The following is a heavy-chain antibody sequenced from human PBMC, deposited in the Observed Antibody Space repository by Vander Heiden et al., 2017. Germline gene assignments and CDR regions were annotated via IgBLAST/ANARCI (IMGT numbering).Heavy chain of an antibody. CDR2: ISSSGGTI. CDR1: CFTFSDDY. D-gene: IGHD4-17*01. V-gene: IGHV3-11*01. CDR3: ARGGLRWYPVIDY. Sequence: HVPLVSSGAGLVTPGESLRLSCAASCFTFSDDYMSWIRQARGKGLEWVSYISSSGGTIYYADAVKGRFTISRDNAKNSLYLQMNSLRAEDTAVYYCARGGLRWYPVIDYWGQGTLVTVSS. J-gene: IGHJ4*02.